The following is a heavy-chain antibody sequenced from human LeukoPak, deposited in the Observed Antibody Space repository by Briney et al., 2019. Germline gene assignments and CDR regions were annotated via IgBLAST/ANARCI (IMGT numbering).Heavy chain of an antibody. D-gene: IGHD2-21*02. CDR2: IHHSGSS. J-gene: IGHJ4*02. CDR3: VSAYCGGDCYHSLLAN. Sequence: NSSQTLSPTCAVSGVSMGSGGYSWSWVRLPPGKGLEWIGYIHHSGSSYYNPSLKSRVTIPMDRSKNQFSLRLTSMTAADTAVYYCVSAYCGGDCYHSLLANWGQGILVTVSS. CDR1: GVSMGSGGYS. V-gene: IGHV4-30-2*01.